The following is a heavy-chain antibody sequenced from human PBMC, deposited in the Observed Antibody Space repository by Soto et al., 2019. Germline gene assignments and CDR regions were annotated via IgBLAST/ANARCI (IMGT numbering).Heavy chain of an antibody. CDR1: GFTFSSYS. CDR2: ISSSSSTI. D-gene: IGHD6-6*01. Sequence: GGSLRLSCAASGFTFSSYSMNWVRQAPGKGLEWVSYISSSSSTIYYADSVKGRFTISRDNAKNSLYLXMNTLXXXDXXXXXCAXXXXGSSSGDYYYYYGMDVWGQGTTVTV. J-gene: IGHJ6*02. CDR3: AXXXXGSSSGDYYYYYGMDV. V-gene: IGHV3-48*02.